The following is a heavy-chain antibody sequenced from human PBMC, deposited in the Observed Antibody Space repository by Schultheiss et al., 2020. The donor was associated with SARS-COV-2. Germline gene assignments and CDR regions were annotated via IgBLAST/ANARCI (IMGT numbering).Heavy chain of an antibody. CDR3: ANRDLDYDSSGYYLD. J-gene: IGHJ4*02. CDR2: ISGSGGST. D-gene: IGHD3-22*01. V-gene: IGHV3-23*01. Sequence: GESLKISCAASGFTFSSYAMSWVRQAQGKGLEWVSAISGSGGSTYYADSVKGRFTISRDNSKNTLYLQMNSLRAEDTAVYYCANRDLDYDSSGYYLDWGQGTLVTVSS. CDR1: GFTFSSYA.